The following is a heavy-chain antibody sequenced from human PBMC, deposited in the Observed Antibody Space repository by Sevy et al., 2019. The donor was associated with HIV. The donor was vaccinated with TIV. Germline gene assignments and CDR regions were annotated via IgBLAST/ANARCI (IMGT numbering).Heavy chain of an antibody. CDR2: VYPNSGGT. CDR3: ARDGGGGTTNSGMDV. D-gene: IGHD1-7*01. J-gene: IGHJ6*02. CDR1: GYTFTGDY. V-gene: IGHV1-2*06. Sequence: ASVKVSCKASGYTFTGDYLHWVRQAPGQGLEWMGRVYPNSGGTNYAQKFQGRVNMTRETSISTAYMELSRLRSDDTAVYYCARDGGGGTTNSGMDVWGQGTTVTVSS.